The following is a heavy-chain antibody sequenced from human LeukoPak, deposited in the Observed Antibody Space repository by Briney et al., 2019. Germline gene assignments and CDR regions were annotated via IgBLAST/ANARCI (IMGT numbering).Heavy chain of an antibody. J-gene: IGHJ4*02. CDR2: ISTGNGNT. D-gene: IGHD1-7*01. Sequence: GASVKVSCKASGDTFTRYGISWVRQAPGQGLEWMGWISTGNGNTNYGQKFQGRVTMTTDTSTGAAYMELRSLKSDDTAMYYCARANNWHYALGYWGQGTLVTVSS. CDR3: ARANNWHYALGY. CDR1: GDTFTRYG. V-gene: IGHV1-18*01.